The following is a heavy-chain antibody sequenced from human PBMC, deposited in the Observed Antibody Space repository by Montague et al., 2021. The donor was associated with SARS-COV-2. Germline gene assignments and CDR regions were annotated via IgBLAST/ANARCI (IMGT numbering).Heavy chain of an antibody. Sequence: GNNNYNLSIKSRVTISVDTAKNQFSLKLSSVTAADTAVYYGASVYTVTYYFDYWGRGTRVTVSS. CDR3: ASVYTVTYYFDY. J-gene: IGHJ4*02. CDR2: GNN. V-gene: IGHV4-4*09. D-gene: IGHD4-17*01.